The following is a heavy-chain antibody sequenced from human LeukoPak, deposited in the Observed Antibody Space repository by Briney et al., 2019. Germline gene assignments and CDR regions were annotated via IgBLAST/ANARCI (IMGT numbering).Heavy chain of an antibody. CDR3: ARVGGGYYDSSGYRRDY. Sequence: PSETLSLTCAVYGGSFSGYYWSWIRQPPGKGLEWIGEINHSGSTNYNPSLKSRVTISVDTSKNQFSLKLSSVTAADTAVYYCARVGGGYYDSSGYRRDYWGQGTLVTVSS. CDR1: GGSFSGYY. D-gene: IGHD3-22*01. CDR2: INHSGST. J-gene: IGHJ4*02. V-gene: IGHV4-34*01.